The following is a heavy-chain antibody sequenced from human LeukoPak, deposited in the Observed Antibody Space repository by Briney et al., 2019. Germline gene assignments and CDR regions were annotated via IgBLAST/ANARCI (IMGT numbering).Heavy chain of an antibody. CDR3: ARHGSGWDFDY. D-gene: IGHD6-19*01. CDR1: GGSISSSSYY. J-gene: IGHJ4*02. Sequence: PSETLSLTCTVSGGSISSSSYYWGWLRQPPGKGLEWIGYIYYSGSTNYNPSLKSRVTISVDTPKNQFSLKLSSVTAADTAVYYCARHGSGWDFDYWGQGTLVTVSS. CDR2: IYYSGST. V-gene: IGHV4-61*05.